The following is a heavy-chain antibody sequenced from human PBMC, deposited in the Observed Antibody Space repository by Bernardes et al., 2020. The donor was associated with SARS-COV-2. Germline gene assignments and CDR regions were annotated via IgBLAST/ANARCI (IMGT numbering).Heavy chain of an antibody. Sequence: SATLSLTRTVSGGSISRSYWSWVRQAPGTGLAWIGNIYYSGSTDYNVSLKSRVTISVDTSENQFSLRLTSVTAADTAVYYCAKGGGRFSWFEPWGRGTLVTVSS. CDR1: GGSISRSY. J-gene: IGHJ5*02. V-gene: IGHV4-59*08. CDR2: IYYSGST. CDR3: AKGGGRFSWFEP. D-gene: IGHD3-16*01.